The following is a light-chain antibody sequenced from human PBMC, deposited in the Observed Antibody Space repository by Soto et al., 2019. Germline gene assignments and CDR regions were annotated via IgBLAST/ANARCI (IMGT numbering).Light chain of an antibody. CDR1: QGIGST. CDR3: QQFGRYPLT. Sequence: EIIMTQSPSTLSVSTGEGATLSCRASQGIGSTLAWYQHKPGQTPRLLIYDTSTRATGVPARFSGSRSGTDFTLTINRVEPEDFTLYYCQQFGRYPLTFGGGSKVDIK. J-gene: IGKJ4*01. V-gene: IGKV3-15*01. CDR2: DTS.